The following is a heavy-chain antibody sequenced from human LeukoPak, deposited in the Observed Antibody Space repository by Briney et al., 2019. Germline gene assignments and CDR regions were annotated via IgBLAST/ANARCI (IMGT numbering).Heavy chain of an antibody. V-gene: IGHV3-48*01. CDR1: GFTFSSYS. CDR2: ISSSSSTI. Sequence: GGSLRLSCAASGFTFSSYSMNWVRQAPGKGLEWVSYISSSSSTIYYADSVKGRFTISRDNAKNSLYLQMNSLRAEDTAVYYCARDGDIFLSWFDPWGQGTLVTVSS. CDR3: ARDGDIFLSWFDP. D-gene: IGHD3-9*01. J-gene: IGHJ5*02.